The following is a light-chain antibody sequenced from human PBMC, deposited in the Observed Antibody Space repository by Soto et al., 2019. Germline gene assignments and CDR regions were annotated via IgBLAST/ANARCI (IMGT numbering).Light chain of an antibody. CDR2: EVS. CDR3: NSYAGSNIFV. CDR1: SSDVGAYKY. Sequence: QYALTQPPSASGSPGQSVTISCTGTSSDVGAYKYVSWYQQHPGKAPKLMIYEVSKRPSGVPDRFSGSKSGSTASLTVSGLQAEDEADYYCNSYAGSNIFVFGTGTKLTVL. J-gene: IGLJ1*01. V-gene: IGLV2-8*01.